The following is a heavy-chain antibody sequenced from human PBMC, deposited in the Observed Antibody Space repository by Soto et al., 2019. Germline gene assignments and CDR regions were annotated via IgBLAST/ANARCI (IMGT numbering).Heavy chain of an antibody. D-gene: IGHD1-1*01. CDR3: ARRYGYSFDY. CDR1: GGSISSDY. J-gene: IGHJ4*02. V-gene: IGHV4-59*08. CDR2: VYYSGST. Sequence: PSETLSLTCTVSGGSISSDYWSWIRQPPGKGLELIGYVYYSGSTNYNPSLRSRVNISVDTSKNQLSLKLSSVTAADTAVYYCARRYGYSFDYWGQGTLVTVSS.